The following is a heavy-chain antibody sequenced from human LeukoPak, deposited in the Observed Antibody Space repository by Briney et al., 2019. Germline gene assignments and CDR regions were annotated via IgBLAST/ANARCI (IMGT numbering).Heavy chain of an antibody. CDR1: GFTFSSYS. V-gene: IGHV3-21*04. J-gene: IGHJ4*02. CDR3: ATESHRVGGSSNGDY. D-gene: IGHD2-15*01. Sequence: GGSLRLSCAASGFTFSSYSMNWVRQAPGKGLEWVSSISSSSSYIYYADSVKGRFTISRDNAKNSLYLQMNSLRAEDTAVYYCATESHRVGGSSNGDYWGQGTLVTASS. CDR2: ISSSSSYI.